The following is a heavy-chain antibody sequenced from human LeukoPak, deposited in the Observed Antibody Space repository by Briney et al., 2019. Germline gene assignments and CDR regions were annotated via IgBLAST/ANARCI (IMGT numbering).Heavy chain of an antibody. CDR3: AREMDYYDSSGYDAFDI. CDR2: IHHGGST. D-gene: IGHD3-22*01. V-gene: IGHV4-38-2*02. Sequence: PSETLSLTCTVSGYSTTSGYFWGWIRQPPGKGLEWIGSIHHGGSTYYNPSLKSRITISIDTSKNQFSLKLSSVTAADTAVYYCAREMDYYDSSGYDAFDIWGQGTMVTVS. J-gene: IGHJ3*02. CDR1: GYSTTSGYF.